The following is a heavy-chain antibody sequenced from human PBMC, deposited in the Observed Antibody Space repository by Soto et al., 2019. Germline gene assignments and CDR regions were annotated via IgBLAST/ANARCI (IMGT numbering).Heavy chain of an antibody. D-gene: IGHD3-3*02. CDR3: ASPKIAFYNWFDP. J-gene: IGHJ5*02. V-gene: IGHV4-39*01. Sequence: PSETLSLTCTVSGGSISSYYWGWIRQPPGKGLEWIGGIYYSGSTYYNPSLKSRVTISVDTSKNQFSLKPSSVTAADTAVYYCASPKIAFYNWFDPWGQGTLVTVSS. CDR1: GGSISSYY. CDR2: IYYSGST.